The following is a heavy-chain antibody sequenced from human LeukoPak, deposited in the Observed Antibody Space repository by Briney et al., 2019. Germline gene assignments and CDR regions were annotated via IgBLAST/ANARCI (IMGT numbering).Heavy chain of an antibody. J-gene: IGHJ5*02. CDR2: IYYSGST. CDR1: GGSISSYY. Sequence: SETLSLTCTVSGGSISSYYWSWVRQPPGKGLEWIGHIYYSGSTNYNPSLKSRVTISVDTSKNQFSLKLSSVTAADTAVYYCAVGVHWFDPWGQGTLVTVSS. V-gene: IGHV4-59*01. CDR3: AVGVHWFDP.